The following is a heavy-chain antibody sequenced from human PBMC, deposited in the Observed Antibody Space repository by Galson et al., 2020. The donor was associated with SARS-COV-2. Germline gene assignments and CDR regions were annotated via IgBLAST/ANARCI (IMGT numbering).Heavy chain of an antibody. D-gene: IGHD3-10*01. J-gene: IGHJ4*02. CDR1: GFSLSTSGVG. Sequence: SGPTLVKPTQTLTLTCNFSGFSLSTSGVGVPWIRQPPGKALEWLVVIYWDDDKRYSPSLKSRLTITKDTSKNQVVLTMTNMDPVDTATYYCAHSPGVRGVTRRYFDYWGQGALVTVSS. CDR2: IYWDDDK. CDR3: AHSPGVRGVTRRYFDY. V-gene: IGHV2-5*02.